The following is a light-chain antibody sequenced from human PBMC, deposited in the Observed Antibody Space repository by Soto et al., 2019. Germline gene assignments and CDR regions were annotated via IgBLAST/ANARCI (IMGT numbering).Light chain of an antibody. CDR2: STS. J-gene: IGKJ4*01. V-gene: IGKV4-1*01. CDR3: QQYLSSPLT. CDR1: QSVFSSSANKDY. Sequence: DIVMTQSPDSLTVSLGERASISCKSSQSVFSSSANKDYIAWFQQKPGQPPKLLIYSTSTRDSGVPDRFSGSGAGTDFTLTISSLQAEDVAVYYCQQYLSSPLTFGGGTKVEIK.